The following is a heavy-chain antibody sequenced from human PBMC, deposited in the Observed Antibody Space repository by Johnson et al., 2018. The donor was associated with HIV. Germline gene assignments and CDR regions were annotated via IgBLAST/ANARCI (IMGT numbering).Heavy chain of an antibody. Sequence: VQLVESGGGLVQPGGSLRLSCAASGFTFSSYWMSWVRQAPGKGLEWVSAISGSGGSTYYADSVKGRFSISRDVSKNILYLQMHSLRTEDTAYYYCARDLPGIYDAFDLWGQGTKVTISS. J-gene: IGHJ3*01. CDR3: ARDLPGIYDAFDL. CDR1: GFTFSSYW. CDR2: ISGSGGST. V-gene: IGHV3-23*04. D-gene: IGHD1-26*01.